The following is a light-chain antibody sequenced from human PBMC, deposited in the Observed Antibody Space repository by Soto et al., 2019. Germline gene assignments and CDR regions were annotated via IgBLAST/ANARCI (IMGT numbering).Light chain of an antibody. CDR1: PSISSY. V-gene: IGKV1-39*01. CDR3: LQIYSTPRT. Sequence: DLQMTPSPSSLSASVGDRVTITCRASPSISSYLNWYQQKPGKAPKLLIYAAYSLQSGVTSRFSGSGSGTDFTLTISSLQPEDFATYYCLQIYSTPRTFGQGTKVEIK. J-gene: IGKJ1*01. CDR2: AAY.